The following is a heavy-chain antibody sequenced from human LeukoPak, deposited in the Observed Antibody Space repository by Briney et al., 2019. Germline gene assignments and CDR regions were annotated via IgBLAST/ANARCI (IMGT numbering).Heavy chain of an antibody. D-gene: IGHD2-15*01. J-gene: IGHJ4*02. V-gene: IGHV3-23*01. CDR3: AKPAYCSGGSCYSIGYFDY. CDR2: ISGSGGST. Sequence: GGSLRLSCAASGFTFSSYAMSWVRQAPGKGLEWVSGISGSGGSTYYADYVKGRFTISRDNSKNTLYLQMNSLRAEDTAVYYCAKPAYCSGGSCYSIGYFDYWGQGTLVTVSS. CDR1: GFTFSSYA.